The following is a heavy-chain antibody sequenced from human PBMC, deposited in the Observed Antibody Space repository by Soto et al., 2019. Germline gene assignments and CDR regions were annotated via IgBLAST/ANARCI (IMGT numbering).Heavy chain of an antibody. Sequence: SETLCHTCTVEYGTIRDYYWPCIRKPQGTGLEWIGEINHSGSTNYNPSLKSRVTISVDTSKNQFSLKLTSVTAADTAVYYCARDKITGLFDYWGKGTLVTVSS. CDR3: ARDKITGLFDY. CDR1: YGTIRDYY. CDR2: INHSGST. D-gene: IGHD2-8*02. V-gene: IGHV4-34*01. J-gene: IGHJ4*02.